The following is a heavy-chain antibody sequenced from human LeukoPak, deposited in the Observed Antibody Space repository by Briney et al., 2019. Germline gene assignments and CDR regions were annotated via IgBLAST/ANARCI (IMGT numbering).Heavy chain of an antibody. D-gene: IGHD5-24*01. CDR2: ISGSGGST. J-gene: IGHJ1*01. V-gene: IGHV3-23*01. CDR1: GFTFSSYA. Sequence: PGGSLRLSCAASGFTFSSYAMSWVRQAPGQGLDWVSAISGSGGSTYYADSVKGRFTISRDNSKNTLYLQMNSLRAEDTAVYYCAKDVRDGYNYAEYFQHWGQGTLVTVSS. CDR3: AKDVRDGYNYAEYFQH.